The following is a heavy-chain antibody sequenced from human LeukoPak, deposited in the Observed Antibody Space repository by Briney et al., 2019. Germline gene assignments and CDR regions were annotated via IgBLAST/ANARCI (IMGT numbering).Heavy chain of an antibody. D-gene: IGHD3-10*01. CDR1: GGSISSYY. CDR2: IHYSGGT. CDR3: AAGIIWPGAFDI. V-gene: IGHV4-59*01. Sequence: SETLSLTCTVSGGSISSYYWSWIRQPPGKGLEWIGCIHYSGGTNYNPSLKSRVTISVDTSKNQFSLKLSSVTAADTAVYYCAAGIIWPGAFDIWGQGTMVTVSS. J-gene: IGHJ3*02.